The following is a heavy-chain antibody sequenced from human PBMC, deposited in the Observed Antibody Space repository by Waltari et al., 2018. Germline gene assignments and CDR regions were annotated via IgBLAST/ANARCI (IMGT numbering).Heavy chain of an antibody. CDR2: INPNSGGT. J-gene: IGHJ3*02. V-gene: IGHV1-2*07. Sequence: QVQLVQSGAEVKKPGASVKVSCKASGYTFTGYYMHWVRQAPGQGLEWMGWINPNSGGTNYAHKFHGTVTSTRDTSTSTAYMELSRLRSDDTAVYYCAREWQWQAFDIWGQGTMVTVSS. D-gene: IGHD6-19*01. CDR1: GYTFTGYY. CDR3: AREWQWQAFDI.